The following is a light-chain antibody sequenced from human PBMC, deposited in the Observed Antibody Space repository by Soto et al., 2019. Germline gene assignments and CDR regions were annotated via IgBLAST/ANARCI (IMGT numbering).Light chain of an antibody. CDR1: SSDVGGYNY. V-gene: IGLV2-14*01. CDR2: DVS. CDR3: SPYRSSRTYV. J-gene: IGLJ1*01. Sequence: QSALTQPASVSGSPGQSITISCSGTSSDVGGYNYVSWYQQNPGTAPKLLIYDVSNRPSGVSHRFSGSKSGNTASLTISGLQAGDEADYYCSPYRSSRTYVFGTGTKVTVL.